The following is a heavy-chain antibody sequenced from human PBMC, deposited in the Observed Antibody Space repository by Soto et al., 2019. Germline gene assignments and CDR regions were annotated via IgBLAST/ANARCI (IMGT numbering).Heavy chain of an antibody. Sequence: EVQLVESGGGLVQPGGSLRLSCAASGFTVSSNYMSWVRQAPGKGLEWVSVIYSGGSTYYADSVKGRFTISRDNSKNTLYLQMNSLRAEDTDVYYCASCGGDCYDAFDIWGQGTMVTVSS. D-gene: IGHD2-21*02. J-gene: IGHJ3*02. CDR2: IYSGGST. CDR3: ASCGGDCYDAFDI. CDR1: GFTVSSNY. V-gene: IGHV3-66*01.